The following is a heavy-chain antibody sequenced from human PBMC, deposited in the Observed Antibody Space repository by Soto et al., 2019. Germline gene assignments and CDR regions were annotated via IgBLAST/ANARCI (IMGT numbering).Heavy chain of an antibody. V-gene: IGHV3-23*01. CDR2: ISGSGGST. Sequence: PGGSLRLSCAASGFTFSSYAMSWVRQAPGKGLEWVSAISGSGGSTYYADSVKGRFTISRDNSKNTLYLQMNSLRAEDTAVYYCATCTSCYVSANYDYPDDYYYYYYMDVWGKGTTVTVSS. J-gene: IGHJ6*03. CDR1: GFTFSSYA. D-gene: IGHD2-2*01. CDR3: ATCTSCYVSANYDYPDDYYYYYYMDV.